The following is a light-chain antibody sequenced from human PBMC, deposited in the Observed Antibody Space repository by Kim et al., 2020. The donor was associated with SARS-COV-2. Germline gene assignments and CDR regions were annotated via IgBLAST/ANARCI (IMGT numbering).Light chain of an antibody. CDR2: YDS. V-gene: IGLV3-21*04. CDR1: NSGSKS. Sequence: VYGAPGKTARINCGGNNSGSKSVHWYQQKPGQAPVLVIYYDSDRPSGIPERFSGSNSGNTATLTISRVEAGDEADYYCQVWDSAVVFGGGTQLTVL. CDR3: QVWDSAVV. J-gene: IGLJ2*01.